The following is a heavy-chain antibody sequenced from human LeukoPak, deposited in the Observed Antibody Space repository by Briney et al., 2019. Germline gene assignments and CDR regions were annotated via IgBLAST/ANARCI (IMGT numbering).Heavy chain of an antibody. CDR2: IYTSGST. V-gene: IGHV4-61*02. CDR1: GGSISSGSYY. J-gene: IGHJ3*02. Sequence: SETLSLTCTVSGGSISSGSYYWSWIRQPAGKGLEWIGRIYTSGSTNYNPSLKSRVTISVDTSKNQFSLKLSSVTAADTAVYYCARWLTYYYGSGADDAFDIWGQGTMVTVSS. D-gene: IGHD3-10*01. CDR3: ARWLTYYYGSGADDAFDI.